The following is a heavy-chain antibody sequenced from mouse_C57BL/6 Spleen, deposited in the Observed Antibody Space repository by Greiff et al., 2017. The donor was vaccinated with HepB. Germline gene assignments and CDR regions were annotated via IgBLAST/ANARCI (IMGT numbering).Heavy chain of an antibody. V-gene: IGHV1-50*01. CDR2: IDPSDSYT. CDR3: ARIGYGSSFDY. CDR1: GYTFTSYW. J-gene: IGHJ2*01. D-gene: IGHD1-1*01. Sequence: VQLQQPGAELVKPGASVKLSCKASGYTFTSYWMQWVKQRPGQGLEWIGEIDPSDSYTNYNQKFKGKATLTVDTSSSTAYMQLSSLTSEDSAVYYCARIGYGSSFDYWGQGTTLTVSS.